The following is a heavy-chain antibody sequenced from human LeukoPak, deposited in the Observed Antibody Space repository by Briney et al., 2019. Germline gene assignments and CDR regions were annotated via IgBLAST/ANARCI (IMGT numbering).Heavy chain of an antibody. D-gene: IGHD3-10*01. Sequence: GGSLRLSCAASGFTFSHAWMSWVRQAPGKGLEWVGRIKSKTDGGTTDYAAPVKGRFTISIDDSKNTLYLQMNSLKTEDTAVYYCTTEALDYGSGTYFDYWGQGTLVTVSS. J-gene: IGHJ4*02. CDR3: TTEALDYGSGTYFDY. CDR2: IKSKTDGGTT. V-gene: IGHV3-15*01. CDR1: GFTFSHAW.